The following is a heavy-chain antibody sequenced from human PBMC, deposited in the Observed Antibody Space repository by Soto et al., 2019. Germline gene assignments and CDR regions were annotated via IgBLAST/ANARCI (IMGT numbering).Heavy chain of an antibody. CDR2: IKQDGSEK. CDR1: GFTFSSYW. CDR3: AREHLGYYFYGMDV. D-gene: IGHD7-27*01. J-gene: IGHJ6*02. V-gene: IGHV3-7*03. Sequence: EVQLVESGGGLVQPGGSLRLSCAASGFTFSSYWMSWVRQAPGKGLEWVANIKQDGSEKYYVDSVKGRFTISRDNAKNLLYLQMNSLRAEDTAVYYCAREHLGYYFYGMDVWGQGTTDTVSS.